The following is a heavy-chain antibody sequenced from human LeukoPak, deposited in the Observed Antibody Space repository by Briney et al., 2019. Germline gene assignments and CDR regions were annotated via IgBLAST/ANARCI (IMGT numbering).Heavy chain of an antibody. J-gene: IGHJ5*02. CDR2: IYYSGST. CDR3: ARGPYASSSHGP. Sequence: PSETLSLTCTVSGGSISSYYWSWIRQPPGKGLEWIGYIYYSGSTNYNPSLKSRVTISVGTSKNQFSLKLCSVTATDTGVYYCARGPYASSSHGPWGQGTLVTVHS. CDR1: GGSISSYY. D-gene: IGHD3-16*01. V-gene: IGHV4-59*01.